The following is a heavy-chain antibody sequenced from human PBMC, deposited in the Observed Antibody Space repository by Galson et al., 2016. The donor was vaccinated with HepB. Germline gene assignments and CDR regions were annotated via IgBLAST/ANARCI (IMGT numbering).Heavy chain of an antibody. CDR3: AIGHPDRPNRKASDI. V-gene: IGHV1-18*01. Sequence: SVKVSCKASGYTFSSYGVTWVRQAPGQGLEWMGWISGYDGSTTYAQKFQARITMTADTSTSTAYMELRSLRSDDTAIYFGAIGHPDRPNRKASDIWGQGTMVTVSS. CDR1: GYTFSSYG. CDR2: ISGYDGST. J-gene: IGHJ3*02. D-gene: IGHD3-22*01.